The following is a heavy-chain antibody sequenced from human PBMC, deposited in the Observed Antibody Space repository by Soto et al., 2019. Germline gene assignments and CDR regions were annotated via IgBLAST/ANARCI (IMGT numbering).Heavy chain of an antibody. CDR1: GFTFSSYS. D-gene: IGHD3-22*01. Sequence: EVQLVESGGGLVKPGGSLRLSCAASGFTFSSYSMNWVRQAPGKGLEWVSSISSSSSYIYYADSVKGRFTISRDNAKNSLYLQMNSLRAEDTAVYSCARGLYYYDSSAHYSPWGQGTLVTVSS. V-gene: IGHV3-21*01. J-gene: IGHJ5*02. CDR3: ARGLYYYDSSAHYSP. CDR2: ISSSSSYI.